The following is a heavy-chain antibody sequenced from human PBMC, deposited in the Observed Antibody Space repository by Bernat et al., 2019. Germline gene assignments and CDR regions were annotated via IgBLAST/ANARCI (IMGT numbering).Heavy chain of an antibody. CDR2: IYYSGST. Sequence: QVQLQESGPGLVKPSETLSLTCTVSGGSISSYYWSWIRQPPGKGLEWIGYIYYSGSTNYNPSLKSRVTISVDTSKNQFSLKLSSVTAADTAVYYCARVSGSGSMVFDYWGQGTLVTVSS. D-gene: IGHD3-10*01. CDR1: GGSISSYY. V-gene: IGHV4-59*01. CDR3: ARVSGSGSMVFDY. J-gene: IGHJ4*02.